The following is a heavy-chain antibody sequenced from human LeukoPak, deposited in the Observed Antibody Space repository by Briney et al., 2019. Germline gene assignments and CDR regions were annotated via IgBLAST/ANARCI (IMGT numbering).Heavy chain of an antibody. V-gene: IGHV4-34*01. D-gene: IGHD3-3*01. Sequence: SETLSLTCAVYGGSFSGYYWSWIRQPPGKGLEWIGEVNHSGSTNYNPSLKSRVTISVDTSKNQFSLKLSSVTAADTAVYYCARGRFLVARHFDYWGQGTLVTVSS. CDR1: GGSFSGYY. CDR3: ARGRFLVARHFDY. CDR2: VNHSGST. J-gene: IGHJ4*02.